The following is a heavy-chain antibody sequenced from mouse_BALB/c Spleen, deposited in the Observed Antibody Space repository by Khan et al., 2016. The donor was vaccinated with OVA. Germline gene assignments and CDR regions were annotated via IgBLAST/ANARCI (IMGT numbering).Heavy chain of an antibody. Sequence: QVQLKQSGAELAKPGASVKMCCKASGYTFTSYWMHWIKQRPGQGLEWIGYINPTSGYTDYNQKFKDKATLTADKSSSTAYMQLSSLTSDDSAVYYCARDRIDYWGQGTALTVSS. CDR3: ARDRIDY. J-gene: IGHJ2*01. CDR1: GYTFTSYW. V-gene: IGHV1-7*01. CDR2: INPTSGYT.